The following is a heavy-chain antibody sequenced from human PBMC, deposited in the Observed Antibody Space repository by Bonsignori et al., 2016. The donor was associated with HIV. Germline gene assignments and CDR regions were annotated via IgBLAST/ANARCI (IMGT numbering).Heavy chain of an antibody. CDR2: ISYDGSKK. D-gene: IGHD6-13*01. V-gene: IGHV3-33*05. J-gene: IGHJ4*02. Sequence: WIRQPPGKGLEWVAVISYDGSKKYYADSVKGRFTISRDNSKNTLYLQMNSLRAEDTAVYYCASHFRIAAAEDYWGQGTLVTVSS. CDR3: ASHFRIAAAEDY.